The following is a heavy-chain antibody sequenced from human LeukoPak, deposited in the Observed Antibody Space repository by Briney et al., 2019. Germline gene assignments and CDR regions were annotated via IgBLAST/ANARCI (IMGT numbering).Heavy chain of an antibody. J-gene: IGHJ4*02. CDR2: FAVSSSST. D-gene: IGHD6-19*01. CDR1: GFTFSSYT. CDR3: AKVMWGSSGWYVDY. V-gene: IGHV3-23*01. Sequence: PGGSLRLSCAASGFTFSSYTMSWVRQAPGKGLEWVSTFAVSSSSTLYADSVKGRFTISRDNSKNTLYLQMSSLRAEDTAIYHCAKVMWGSSGWYVDYWGQGTLVTVSS.